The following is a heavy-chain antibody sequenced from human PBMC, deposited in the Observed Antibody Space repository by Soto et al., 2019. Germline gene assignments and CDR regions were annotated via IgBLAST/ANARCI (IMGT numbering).Heavy chain of an antibody. CDR3: ARVYMVRGTIIRYFDY. CDR2: IYHSGST. V-gene: IGHV4-4*02. CDR1: GGSISSSNW. Sequence: QVQLQESGPGLVKPSGTLSLTCAVSGGSISSSNWWSWVRQPPGKGLEWIGKIYHSGSTTYNPSLKNQVTISVDKSKNQFSLKLSSVPAADTAVYYCARVYMVRGTIIRYFDYWGQGTLVTVSS. D-gene: IGHD3-10*01. J-gene: IGHJ4*02.